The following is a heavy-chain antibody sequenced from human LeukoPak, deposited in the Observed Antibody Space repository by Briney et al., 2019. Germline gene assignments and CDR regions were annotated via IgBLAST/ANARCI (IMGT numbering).Heavy chain of an antibody. D-gene: IGHD6-19*01. V-gene: IGHV4-39*07. CDR2: IYYSGST. CDR1: GDSFSSVTDY. Sequence: SKTLSLTCTVSGDSFSSVTDYWAWIRQPPGKGLEWIGSIYYSGSTYYNPSLKSRVTISVDTSKNQFSLKLSSVTAADTAVYYCVALMEAVAGMLAFDIWGQGTMVTVSS. CDR3: VALMEAVAGMLAFDI. J-gene: IGHJ3*02.